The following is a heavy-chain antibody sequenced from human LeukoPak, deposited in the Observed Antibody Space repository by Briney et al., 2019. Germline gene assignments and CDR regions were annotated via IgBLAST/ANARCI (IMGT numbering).Heavy chain of an antibody. CDR1: GFTVSNNY. Sequence: GGSLRLSCVVSGFTVSNNYMSWVRQAPRKGLEWVSLIYSGGSTYYADSVKGRFTISRDNSKNTVYLQMNSPRAEDTAMYYCARRDDHNGRDYWGQGTLVTVSS. CDR2: IYSGGST. D-gene: IGHD5-24*01. V-gene: IGHV3-53*01. J-gene: IGHJ4*02. CDR3: ARRDDHNGRDY.